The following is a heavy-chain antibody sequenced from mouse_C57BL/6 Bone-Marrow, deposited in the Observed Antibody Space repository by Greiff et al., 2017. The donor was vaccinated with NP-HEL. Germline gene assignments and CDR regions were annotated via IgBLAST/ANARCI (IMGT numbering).Heavy chain of an antibody. CDR1: GYSFTGYY. Sequence: VQLKQSGPELVKPGASVKISCKASGYSFTGYYMNWVKQSPEKSLEWIGEINPSTGGTTYNQKFKAKATLTVDTSSSTAYMQLKSLTSEDSAVYYCARIYYGNYGACVAYWGQGTLVTVSA. D-gene: IGHD2-1*01. V-gene: IGHV1-42*01. CDR3: ARIYYGNYGACVAY. J-gene: IGHJ3*01. CDR2: INPSTGGT.